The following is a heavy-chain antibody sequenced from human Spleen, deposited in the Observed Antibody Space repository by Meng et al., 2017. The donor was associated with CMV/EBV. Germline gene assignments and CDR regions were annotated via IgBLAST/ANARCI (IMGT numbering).Heavy chain of an antibody. J-gene: IGHJ5*02. CDR1: CTFTSYG. CDR3: ARGDAEIVVEAAPFDP. Sequence: CTFTSYGSSWVRRDAGQELEWMGWMSTDNNNTKYAQKYQRNLTMTTDTSTTTTYMELTRLRSSDTAVYFCARGDAEIVVEAAPFDPWGQGTLVTVSS. D-gene: IGHD2-15*01. CDR2: MSTDNNNT. V-gene: IGHV1-18*01.